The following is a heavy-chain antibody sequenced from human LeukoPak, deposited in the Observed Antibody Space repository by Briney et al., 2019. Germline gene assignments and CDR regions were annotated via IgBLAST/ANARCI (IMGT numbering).Heavy chain of an antibody. J-gene: IGHJ3*02. Sequence: SETLSLPCTVSGGSISSFYWSWIRQPPGKGLEWIGYISYSGSTNYNPSLKSRVTISVDTSKNQFSLKLSSVTVADTAVYYCARQVHADAFDIWGQGTLVTVSS. V-gene: IGHV4-59*08. CDR3: ARQVHADAFDI. CDR1: GGSISSFY. CDR2: ISYSGST.